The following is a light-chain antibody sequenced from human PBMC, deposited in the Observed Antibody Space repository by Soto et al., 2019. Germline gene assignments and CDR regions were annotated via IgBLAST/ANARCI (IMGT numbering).Light chain of an antibody. CDR1: QSVSSSY. Sequence: EIVLTQSPGTLSLSPGERATLSCRASQSVSSSYLAWYQQKPGQAPRLLIYVASSRATGIPDRFSGSGSGTAFTLTISRLEPEEFAVYYCHQYGSSPYTFGQGNKLEIK. V-gene: IGKV3-20*01. CDR3: HQYGSSPYT. CDR2: VAS. J-gene: IGKJ2*01.